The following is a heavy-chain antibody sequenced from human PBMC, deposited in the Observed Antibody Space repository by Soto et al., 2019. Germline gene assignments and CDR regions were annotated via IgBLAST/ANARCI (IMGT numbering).Heavy chain of an antibody. Sequence: GGSLRLSCAASGFTVSSNYMSWVRQAPGKGLEWVSVIYSGGSTYYADSVKGRFTISRHNSKNTLYLQMNGLRAEDTAVYYCARDSPSRTNSNLDDYYYYYYYMDVWGKGTTVTVSS. CDR3: ARDSPSRTNSNLDDYYYYYYYMDV. J-gene: IGHJ6*03. CDR2: IYSGGST. D-gene: IGHD4-4*01. CDR1: GFTVSSNY. V-gene: IGHV3-53*04.